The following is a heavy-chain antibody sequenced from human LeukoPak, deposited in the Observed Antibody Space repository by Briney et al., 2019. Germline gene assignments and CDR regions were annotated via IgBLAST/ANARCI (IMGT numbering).Heavy chain of an antibody. V-gene: IGHV3-30*04. CDR1: GFTFSSYA. D-gene: IGHD3-22*01. Sequence: GGSLRLSCAASGFTFSSYAMHWVRQAPGKGLEWVAVISYDGSNKYYADSVKGRFTISRDNSKNTLYLQMNSLRAEDTAVYYCERGQSYDSSGYYHLDYWGQGTLVTVSS. J-gene: IGHJ4*02. CDR3: ERGQSYDSSGYYHLDY. CDR2: ISYDGSNK.